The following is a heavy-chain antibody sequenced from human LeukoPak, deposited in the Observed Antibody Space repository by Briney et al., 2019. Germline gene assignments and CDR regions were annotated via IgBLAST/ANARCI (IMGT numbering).Heavy chain of an antibody. J-gene: IGHJ4*02. CDR2: MNSGGSGT. CDR1: GFTFSRYW. D-gene: IGHD3-16*02. V-gene: IGHV3-74*01. CDR3: ARDPGYRIDY. Sequence: GGSLRLSCAASGFTFSRYWMHWVRQAPGKGLEWVSLMNSGGSGTGYADSVKGRFNISRDNGKNTLYLQMNSLRAEDTAVYYCARDPGYRIDYWGQGTLVTVSS.